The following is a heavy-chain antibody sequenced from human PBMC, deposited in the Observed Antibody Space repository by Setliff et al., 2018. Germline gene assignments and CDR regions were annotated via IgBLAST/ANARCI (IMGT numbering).Heavy chain of an antibody. D-gene: IGHD6-19*01. CDR3: ARQPKVDSSGLKCLDY. V-gene: IGHV5-51*01. CDR1: GYSFTSYW. CDR2: IYPSDSDT. Sequence: GESLKISCKGSGYSFTSYWIGWVRQMPGKGLEWMGIIYPSDSDTRYNPSFQGQVTISADKSINTAYLQWSSLKASDTAMYYCARQPKVDSSGLKCLDYWGQGTLVTVSS. J-gene: IGHJ4*02.